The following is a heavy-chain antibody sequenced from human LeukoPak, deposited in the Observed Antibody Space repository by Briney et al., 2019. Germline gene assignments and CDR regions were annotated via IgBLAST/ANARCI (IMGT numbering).Heavy chain of an antibody. Sequence: PGGSLRLSCAASGFTFSSYEMNWVRQAPGKGLEGVSYISSSGRTIYYADSVKGGFTISRENDKKSLYLQMTSLSAEDTAVYCCAELSITMIGGVWGKGTTVTISS. CDR2: ISSSGRTI. J-gene: IGHJ6*04. V-gene: IGHV3-48*03. D-gene: IGHD3-10*02. CDR1: GFTFSSYE. CDR3: AELSITMIGGV.